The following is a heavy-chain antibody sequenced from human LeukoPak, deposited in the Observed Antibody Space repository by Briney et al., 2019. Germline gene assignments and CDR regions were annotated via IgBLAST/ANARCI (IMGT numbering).Heavy chain of an antibody. D-gene: IGHD5-12*01. Sequence: SETLSLTCTVSGGSISSYYWSWIRQPPGKGLEWIGYIYYSGSTSYNPSLKSRVTISVDTSMNQFSLKLLSVTAADTAVYYCAREDSGYDYSPFDYWGQGILVTASS. V-gene: IGHV4-59*01. CDR2: IYYSGST. CDR1: GGSISSYY. CDR3: AREDSGYDYSPFDY. J-gene: IGHJ4*02.